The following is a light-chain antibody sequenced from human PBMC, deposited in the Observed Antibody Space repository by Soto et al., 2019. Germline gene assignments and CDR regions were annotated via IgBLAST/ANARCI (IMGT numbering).Light chain of an antibody. CDR3: QQYNNWPPWT. V-gene: IGKV3-15*01. CDR2: GAS. CDR1: QSITSS. Sequence: EIVLTHSPGTLSLSPCESATLSFSASQSITSSLAWYQQKPGQAPRLLIYGASTRATGIPPRFSGSGSGTEFTLTISSLQPEDFAVYYCQQYNNWPPWTFGQGTKVDIK. J-gene: IGKJ1*01.